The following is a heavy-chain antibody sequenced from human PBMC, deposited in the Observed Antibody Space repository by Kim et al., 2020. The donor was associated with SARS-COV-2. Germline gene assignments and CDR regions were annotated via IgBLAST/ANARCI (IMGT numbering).Heavy chain of an antibody. Sequence: SETLSLTCAVYGGSFSGYYWSWIRQPPGKGLEWIGEINHSGSTNYNPSLKSRVTISVDTSKNQFSLKLSSVTAADTAVYYCARNPDTSKYYDFWSGHDAFDIWGQGTMVTVSS. CDR3: ARNPDTSKYYDFWSGHDAFDI. J-gene: IGHJ3*02. CDR2: INHSGST. D-gene: IGHD3-3*01. CDR1: GGSFSGYY. V-gene: IGHV4-34*01.